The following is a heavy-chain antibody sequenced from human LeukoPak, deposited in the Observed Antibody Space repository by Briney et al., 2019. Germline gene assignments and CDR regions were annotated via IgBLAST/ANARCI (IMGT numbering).Heavy chain of an antibody. Sequence: PGRSLRLSCAASGFTFSSYGMHSVRQAPGKGLEWVAVIWYDGSNKYYADSVKGRFTISRDNSKNTLYLQMNSLRAEDTAVYYCARLRLEYSSLDAFDIWGQGTMVTVSS. CDR1: GFTFSSYG. CDR2: IWYDGSNK. D-gene: IGHD6-6*01. CDR3: ARLRLEYSSLDAFDI. V-gene: IGHV3-33*01. J-gene: IGHJ3*02.